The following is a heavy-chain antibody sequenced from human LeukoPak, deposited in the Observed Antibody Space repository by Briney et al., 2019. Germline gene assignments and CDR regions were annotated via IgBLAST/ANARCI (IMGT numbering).Heavy chain of an antibody. V-gene: IGHV1-18*01. CDR3: ARASCSGGSCYRLNTDY. CDR2: ISAYIGNT. Sequence: ASVKVSCKASGYTFTSYGISWVRQAPGQVLEWMGWISAYIGNTNYAQKLQGRVTMTTDTSTSTAYMELRSLRSDDTAVYYCARASCSGGSCYRLNTDYWGQGTLVTVSS. CDR1: GYTFTSYG. J-gene: IGHJ4*02. D-gene: IGHD2-15*01.